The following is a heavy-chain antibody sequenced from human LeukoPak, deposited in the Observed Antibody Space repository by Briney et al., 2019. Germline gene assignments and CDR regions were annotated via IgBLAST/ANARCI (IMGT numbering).Heavy chain of an antibody. CDR2: ISNTGTHT. CDR3: ALQLWNGDS. D-gene: IGHD2-21*01. Sequence: GESLRLSCAASGFTFASYGMAWVRQAPGKGLEWGSSISNTGTHTHYADSVKGRVTISRDNSKNTLFLQMNSLRAEDTALYYCALQLWNGDSWGQGTRVSVSS. J-gene: IGHJ4*02. CDR1: GFTFASYG. V-gene: IGHV3-23*01.